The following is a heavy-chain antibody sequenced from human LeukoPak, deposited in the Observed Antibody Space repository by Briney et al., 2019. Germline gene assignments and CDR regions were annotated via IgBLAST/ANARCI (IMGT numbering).Heavy chain of an antibody. V-gene: IGHV3-48*02. CDR1: GFTFSSYS. CDR2: ISSSSSTI. J-gene: IGHJ5*02. Sequence: SGGSLRLSCAASGFTFSSYSMNWVRQAPGKGLEWVSYISSSSSTIYYADSVKGRFTISRDNAKNSLYLQMNSLRDEDTAVYYCAREVVVVATDWFDPWGQGTLVTVPS. D-gene: IGHD2-15*01. CDR3: AREVVVVATDWFDP.